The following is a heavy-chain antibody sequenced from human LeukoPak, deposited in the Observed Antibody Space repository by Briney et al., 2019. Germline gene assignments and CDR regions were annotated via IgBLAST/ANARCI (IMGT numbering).Heavy chain of an antibody. V-gene: IGHV4-34*01. CDR1: GGSFRPYY. J-gene: IGHJ4*02. Sequence: SETLCLTCAVQGGSFRPYYWSLISHPPGKRPKRSGEIYHSGSTNYNPALKSRVTISVDTSKNQFALRLSSVTAADTAVYYCARGGFYCGGDCYVDYWGQGTLVTVSS. CDR2: IYHSGST. CDR3: ARGGFYCGGDCYVDY. D-gene: IGHD2-21*02.